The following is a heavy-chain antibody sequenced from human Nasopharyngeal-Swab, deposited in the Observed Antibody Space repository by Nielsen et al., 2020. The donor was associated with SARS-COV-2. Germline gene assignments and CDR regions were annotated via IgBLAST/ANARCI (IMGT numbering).Heavy chain of an antibody. V-gene: IGHV4-34*01. CDR1: GGSLNGYY. CDR2: INHSGST. Sequence: SETLSLPCAVYGGSLNGYYWSWIRQPPGKGLEWIGEINHSGSTNYNPSLTSRVTISVDTSKNQFSLKLSSVTAADTAVYYCARVIAAALDYWGQGTLVTVSS. J-gene: IGHJ4*02. D-gene: IGHD6-13*01. CDR3: ARVIAAALDY.